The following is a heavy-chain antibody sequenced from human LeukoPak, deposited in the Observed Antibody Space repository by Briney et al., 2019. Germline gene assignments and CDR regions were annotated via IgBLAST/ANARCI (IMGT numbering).Heavy chain of an antibody. Sequence: GGSLRLSCAASGFTFSSYSMNWVRQAPGKGLEWVSSISSSSSYIYYADSVKGRFTISRDNAKNSLYLLMNSLRAEDTAVYYCARGGEEDTVADVLLWFGELPPLYYYYYGMDVWGQGTTVTVSS. CDR3: ARGGEEDTVADVLLWFGELPPLYYYYYGMDV. J-gene: IGHJ6*02. CDR1: GFTFSSYS. D-gene: IGHD3-10*01. V-gene: IGHV3-21*01. CDR2: ISSSSSYI.